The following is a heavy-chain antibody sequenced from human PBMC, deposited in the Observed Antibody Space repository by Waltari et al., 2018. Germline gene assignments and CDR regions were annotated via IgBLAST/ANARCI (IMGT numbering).Heavy chain of an antibody. CDR2: SNPSGGST. Sequence: QVQLVQSGAEVKKPGASVKVSCKASGYTFTSSYMHWVRQAPGQGLEWMGISNPSGGSTSYAQKFQGRVTMTRDTSTSTVYMELSSLRSEDTAVYYCARSSGSDLLDYWGQGTLVTVSS. CDR3: ARSSGSDLLDY. D-gene: IGHD1-26*01. V-gene: IGHV1-46*01. CDR1: GYTFTSSY. J-gene: IGHJ4*02.